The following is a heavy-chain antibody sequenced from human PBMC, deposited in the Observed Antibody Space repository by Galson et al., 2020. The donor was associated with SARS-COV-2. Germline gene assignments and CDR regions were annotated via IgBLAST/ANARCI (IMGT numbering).Heavy chain of an antibody. CDR1: GFTFSNYG. CDR3: ARDSYV. V-gene: IGHV3-48*02. Sequence: GESLKISCATSGFTFSNYGMLWVRQAPGKGLEWVSYISGTTSAIYYADSVKGRFTISRDNAKNSLYLQMNSLRDEDTAVYYCARDSYVWGQGTMVTVSS. D-gene: IGHD3-16*01. J-gene: IGHJ4*02. CDR2: ISGTTSAI.